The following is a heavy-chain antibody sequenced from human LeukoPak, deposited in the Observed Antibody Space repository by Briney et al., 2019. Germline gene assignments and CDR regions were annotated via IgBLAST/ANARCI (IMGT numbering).Heavy chain of an antibody. Sequence: GASVKVSCKASGYTFTSYGISWVRQAPGQGLEWMGWISAYNGNTNYAQKLQGRVTMTTDTSTSTAYMELRSLRSDDTAVYYCARNPNNYDFWSGSPGSVDYWGQGTLVTVSS. CDR1: GYTFTSYG. J-gene: IGHJ4*02. D-gene: IGHD3-3*01. V-gene: IGHV1-18*01. CDR2: ISAYNGNT. CDR3: ARNPNNYDFWSGSPGSVDY.